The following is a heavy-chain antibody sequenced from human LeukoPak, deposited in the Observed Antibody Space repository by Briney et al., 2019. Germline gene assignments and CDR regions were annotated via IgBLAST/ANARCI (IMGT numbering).Heavy chain of an antibody. Sequence: GASVKVSCKASGYTFTSYGISWVRQAPGQGLEWMGWISAYNGNTNFAQKLQGRVTMTTDTSTSTAYMELRSLRSGDTAVYYCARDTAMASFDYWGQGTLVTVSS. CDR3: ARDTAMASFDY. CDR1: GYTFTSYG. V-gene: IGHV1-18*01. D-gene: IGHD5-18*01. CDR2: ISAYNGNT. J-gene: IGHJ4*02.